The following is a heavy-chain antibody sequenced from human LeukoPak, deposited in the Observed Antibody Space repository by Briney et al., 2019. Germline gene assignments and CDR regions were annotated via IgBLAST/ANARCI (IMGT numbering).Heavy chain of an antibody. V-gene: IGHV4-39*01. J-gene: IGHJ3*02. CDR1: GASISSSSYY. CDR2: IYYSGST. Sequence: SETLSLTCTVSGASISSSSYYWGWIRQPPGEGLEWIGNIYYSGSTYYNPSLKSRVTISVDSSKNQFSLKLSSVTAADTAVYYCARQGEGGRAFDIWGQGTMVTVSS. D-gene: IGHD1-26*01. CDR3: ARQGEGGRAFDI.